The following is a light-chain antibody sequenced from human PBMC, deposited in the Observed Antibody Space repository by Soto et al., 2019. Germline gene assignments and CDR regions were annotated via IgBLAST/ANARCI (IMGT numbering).Light chain of an antibody. V-gene: IGKV1-5*01. CDR3: QQYDSLPLT. CDR1: QSITNW. CDR2: DAS. J-gene: IGKJ5*01. Sequence: DIQMTQSPSSLSASVGDRVTITCRASQSITNWLAWYQQKPGKAPKLLIYDASSLQTGVPSRFSGGGSGTDFALTISSLEPEDIATYYCQQYDSLPLTFGQGTRLEIK.